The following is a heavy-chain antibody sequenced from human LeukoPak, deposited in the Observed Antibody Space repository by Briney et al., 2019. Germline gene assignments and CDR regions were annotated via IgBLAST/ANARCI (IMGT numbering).Heavy chain of an antibody. V-gene: IGHV2-5*01. CDR3: AHRRCSSGWYKGCAFDI. CDR2: IYWNDDK. D-gene: IGHD6-19*01. CDR1: GFSLSTSGVG. J-gene: IGHJ3*02. Sequence: SGPTLVKPTQTLTLTCTFSGFSLSTSGVGVGWIRQPPGKALEWLALIYWNDDKRYSPSLKSRLTITKDTSKNQVVLTVTNMDPVDTATYYCAHRRCSSGWYKGCAFDIWGQGTMVTVSS.